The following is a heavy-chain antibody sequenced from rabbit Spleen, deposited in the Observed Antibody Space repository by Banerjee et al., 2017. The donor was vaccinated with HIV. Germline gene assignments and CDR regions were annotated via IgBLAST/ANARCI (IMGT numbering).Heavy chain of an antibody. V-gene: IGHV1S45*01. CDR3: ARGYGVNGYVYFNL. Sequence: QQQLEESGGGLVKPGGTLTLTCKASGIDFSSYYYMCWVRQAPGKGLEWIGCIYTGSGITYYASWAKGRFTISKASSTTVTLQLTSLTAADTATYFCARGYGVNGYVYFNLWGQGTLVTVS. J-gene: IGHJ4*01. CDR1: GIDFSSYYY. D-gene: IGHD6-1*01. CDR2: IYTGSGIT.